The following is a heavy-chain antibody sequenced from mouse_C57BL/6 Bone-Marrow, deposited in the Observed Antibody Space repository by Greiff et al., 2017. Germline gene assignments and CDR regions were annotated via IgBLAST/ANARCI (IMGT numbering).Heavy chain of an antibody. V-gene: IGHV5-6*01. CDR2: ISSGGSYT. CDR1: GFTFSSYG. CDR3: ARPSGDS. Sequence: EVNVVESGGDLVKPGGSLKLSCAASGFTFSSYGMSWVRQTPDKRLEWVATISSGGSYTYYPDSVKERFIISRDNAKNTLYLQMSSLKSEDTAMYYCARPSGDSWGQGTSVTVSS. J-gene: IGHJ4*01.